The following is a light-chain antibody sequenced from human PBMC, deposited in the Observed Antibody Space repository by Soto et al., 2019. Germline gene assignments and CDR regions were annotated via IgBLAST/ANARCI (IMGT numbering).Light chain of an antibody. Sequence: EIVLTQSPGILSLSPGERATLSCRASQTVSGNYLAWYQQKPGQSPRLLIYGSSDRATGIPDRFCGSGSGTDFTLPITRVEPEDFAVYYCQQYGISPPYTFGQGTTLEI. CDR2: GSS. CDR3: QQYGISPPYT. CDR1: QTVSGNY. J-gene: IGKJ2*01. V-gene: IGKV3-20*01.